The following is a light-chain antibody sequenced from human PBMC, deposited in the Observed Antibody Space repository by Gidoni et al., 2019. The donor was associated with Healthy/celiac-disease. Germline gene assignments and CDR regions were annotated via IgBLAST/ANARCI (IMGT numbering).Light chain of an antibody. J-gene: IGLJ3*02. Sequence: QYALTQPASVSGSPGQSITITCTGTISDVGGYNYVSWYKQHPGKAPKLMIYDVSNRPSGVSNRFSGSKSGNTASLTISGLQAEDEADYYCSSYTSSSTLGVFGGGTKLTVL. CDR2: DVS. V-gene: IGLV2-14*03. CDR1: ISDVGGYNY. CDR3: SSYTSSSTLGV.